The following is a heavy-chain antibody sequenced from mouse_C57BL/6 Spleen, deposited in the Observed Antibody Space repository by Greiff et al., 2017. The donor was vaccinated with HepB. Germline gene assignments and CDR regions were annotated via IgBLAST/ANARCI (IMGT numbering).Heavy chain of an antibody. D-gene: IGHD3-2*02. V-gene: IGHV1-81*01. CDR2: IYPRSGNT. Sequence: VQLVESGAELARPGASVKLSCKASGYTFTSYGISWVKQRTGQGLEWIGEIYPRSGNTYYNEKFKGKATLTADKSSSTAYMELRSLTSEDSAVYFCARPRDSSGYYFDYWGQGTTLTVSS. CDR1: GYTFTSYG. J-gene: IGHJ2*01. CDR3: ARPRDSSGYYFDY.